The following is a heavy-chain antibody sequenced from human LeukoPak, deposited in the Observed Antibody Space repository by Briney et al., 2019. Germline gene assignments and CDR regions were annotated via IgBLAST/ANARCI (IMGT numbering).Heavy chain of an antibody. D-gene: IGHD3-16*01. V-gene: IGHV4-61*02. J-gene: IGHJ6*03. Sequence: SETLSLTCTVSGASISSGSYYWSWIRQPAGKGLEWIGRIYTSGSTNYNPSLKSRVTMSVDTSKNQFSLKLSSVTAADTAVYYCARDWVGPRGGYYYYYYYMDVWGKGTTVTVSS. CDR3: ARDWVGPRGGYYYYYYYMDV. CDR2: IYTSGST. CDR1: GASISSGSYY.